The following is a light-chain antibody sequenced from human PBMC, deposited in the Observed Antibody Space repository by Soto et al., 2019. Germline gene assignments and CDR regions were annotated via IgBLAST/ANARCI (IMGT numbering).Light chain of an antibody. CDR2: TNN. CDR1: NSNIGSNY. J-gene: IGLJ3*02. CDR3: AAWDDSLSGGV. Sequence: QSVLTQPPSASGTPGQRVTISCSGRNSNIGSNYVYWYQQLPGTAPKLLIYTNNQRPSGVPDRFSGSKSATSASLAIGGLRSEDEADYYCAAWDDSLSGGVFGGGTKLTVL. V-gene: IGLV1-47*01.